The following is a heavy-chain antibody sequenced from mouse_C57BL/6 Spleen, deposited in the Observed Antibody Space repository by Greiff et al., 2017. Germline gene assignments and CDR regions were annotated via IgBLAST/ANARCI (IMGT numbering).Heavy chain of an antibody. CDR3: ARSAGTYYAMDY. CDR2: IDPSDSYT. CDR1: GYTFTSYW. J-gene: IGHJ4*01. D-gene: IGHD1-2*01. Sequence: QVQLQQSGAELVMPGASVKLSCKASGYTFTSYWMHWVKQRPGQGLEWIGEIDPSDSYTNYNQKFKGKSTLTVDKSSSTAYMQLSSLTSEDSAVYYCARSAGTYYAMDYWGQGTSVTVSS. V-gene: IGHV1-69*01.